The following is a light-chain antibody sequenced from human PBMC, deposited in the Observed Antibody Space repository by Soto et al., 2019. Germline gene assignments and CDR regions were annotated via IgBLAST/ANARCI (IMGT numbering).Light chain of an antibody. CDR2: QAS. CDR3: QQYNTHSYT. Sequence: DVQMTQSPSTLSASVGDTVTITCRASQGISNWLAWYQQKPGKAPKLLIYQASNLENGVPSRFSGSGSGTEFTLTISSLQPDDFATYFCQQYNTHSYTFGQGTKLAIK. J-gene: IGKJ2*01. CDR1: QGISNW. V-gene: IGKV1-5*03.